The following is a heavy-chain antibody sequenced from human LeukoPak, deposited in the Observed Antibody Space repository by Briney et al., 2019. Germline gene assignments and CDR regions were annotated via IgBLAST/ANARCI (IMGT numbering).Heavy chain of an antibody. Sequence: SETLSLTCTVSGGSISGYYWSWIRQPPGKGLEWIAYILYGGATVYNPSLNSRGTISVDTSKNQLSLKLKSVTAADTAIYYCARHTAGRAYGDFDSWGQGTLVTVSS. CDR1: GGSISGYY. CDR3: ARHTAGRAYGDFDS. CDR2: ILYGGAT. D-gene: IGHD4-17*01. J-gene: IGHJ4*02. V-gene: IGHV4-59*08.